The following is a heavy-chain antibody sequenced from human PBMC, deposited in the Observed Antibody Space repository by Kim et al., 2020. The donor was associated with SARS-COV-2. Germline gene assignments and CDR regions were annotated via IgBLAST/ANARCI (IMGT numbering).Heavy chain of an antibody. D-gene: IGHD3-3*01. V-gene: IGHV1-18*04. Sequence: ASVKVSCKASGYTFTSYGISWVRQAPGQGLEWMGWISAYNGNTNYAQKLQGRVTMTTDTSTSTAYMELRSLRSDDTAVYYCARDRTYYDFWSGTFDYWGQGTLVTVSS. CDR3: ARDRTYYDFWSGTFDY. CDR2: ISAYNGNT. CDR1: GYTFTSYG. J-gene: IGHJ4*02.